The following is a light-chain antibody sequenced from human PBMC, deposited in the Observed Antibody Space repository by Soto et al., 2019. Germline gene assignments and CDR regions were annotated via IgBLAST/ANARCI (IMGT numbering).Light chain of an antibody. J-gene: IGKJ1*01. CDR3: QQYGSSPTWT. Sequence: EIVRTQSPGPLSLSPGERATLSCKDTQSVSSNYLAWYQQKPGQAPRLLIYGASTRATGIPDRFSGSGSGTDFTLTISRLEPEDSAVYYCQQYGSSPTWTSGQGTRWIS. V-gene: IGKV3-20*01. CDR2: GAS. CDR1: QSVSSNY.